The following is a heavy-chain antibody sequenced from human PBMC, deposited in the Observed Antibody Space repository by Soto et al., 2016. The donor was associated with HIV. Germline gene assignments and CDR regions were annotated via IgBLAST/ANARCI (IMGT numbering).Heavy chain of an antibody. CDR1: GLIINTYW. D-gene: IGHD5-12*01. J-gene: IGHJ1*01. CDR3: VRQEYDHNGYRFLH. V-gene: IGHV3-74*01. Sequence: EVQLVESGGGLVQPGGSLRLSCAASGLIINTYWMNWVRQAPGEGLVWVSRINSDGSTTRYADSVKGRFTISRDDAKNTLYLQMNSLRVEDTAVYYCVRQEYDHNGYRFLHWGQGNPWSPSPQ. CDR2: INSDGSTT.